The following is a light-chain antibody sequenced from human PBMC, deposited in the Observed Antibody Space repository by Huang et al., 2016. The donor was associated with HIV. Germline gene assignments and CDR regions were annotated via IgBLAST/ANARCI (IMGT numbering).Light chain of an antibody. CDR3: QKYDSAPLT. J-gene: IGKJ4*01. CDR2: AAS. CDR1: RGISNY. Sequence: DIQMTQSPSSLSAFVAERVTITCRASRGISNYLAWYQQKPGEVPKHLIYAASTLQSGFSSRCSGGGSGTDFTLTISSRQPEDVATYYCQKYDSAPLTFGGGTKVEIK. V-gene: IGKV1-27*01.